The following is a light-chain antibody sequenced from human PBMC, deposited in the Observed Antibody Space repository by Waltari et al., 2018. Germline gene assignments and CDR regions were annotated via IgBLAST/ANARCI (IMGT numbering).Light chain of an antibody. Sequence: EIVLTQSPGTLSLSPGERATLSCRASQRVGSSYVAWYQQKPGQAPRLIIYGAASRATGIPDRFSGSGSGTDFTLTISRLEPEDFAVYYCQQYGSSPPLTFGGGTKVEIK. CDR3: QQYGSSPPLT. CDR1: QRVGSSY. J-gene: IGKJ4*01. CDR2: GAA. V-gene: IGKV3-20*01.